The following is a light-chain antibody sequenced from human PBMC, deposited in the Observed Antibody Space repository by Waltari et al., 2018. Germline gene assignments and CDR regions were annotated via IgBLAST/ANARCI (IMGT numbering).Light chain of an antibody. Sequence: EIVLTPSPATLSLSLGARATVSCRASQSVSRALAWYQQKPGQAPSLLIYGASTRATGIPDRFSGSGSGTDFSLTISRLEPDDFAVYYCQHYLRLPVTFGQGTTVEI. V-gene: IGKV3-20*01. CDR2: GAS. J-gene: IGKJ1*01. CDR1: QSVSRA. CDR3: QHYLRLPVT.